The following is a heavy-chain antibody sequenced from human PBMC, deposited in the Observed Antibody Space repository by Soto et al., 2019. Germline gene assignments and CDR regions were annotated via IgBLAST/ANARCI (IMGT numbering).Heavy chain of an antibody. CDR1: GFTFTSSA. D-gene: IGHD3-9*01. CDR3: AADPYYDILTGYSPGMDV. V-gene: IGHV1-58*01. CDR2: IVVGSGNT. Sequence: SVKVSCKASGFTFTSSAVQWVRQARGQRLEWIGWIVVGSGNTNYAQKFQERVTIIRDMSTSTAYMELSSLRSEDTAVYYCAADPYYDILTGYSPGMDVWGQGTTVTVSS. J-gene: IGHJ6*02.